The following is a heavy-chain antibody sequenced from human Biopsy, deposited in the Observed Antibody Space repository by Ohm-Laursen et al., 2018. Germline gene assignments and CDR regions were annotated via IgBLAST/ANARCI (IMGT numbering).Heavy chain of an antibody. Sequence: SLRLSCSASGFSFSSYGMHWVRQAPGKGLEWVAVLWYDGTNKYYADSVKGRFTISRDNSKNTLYLQMNSLRAEDTAMYYCARDAEEFDSSGPRFDYWGQGTLVTVSS. V-gene: IGHV3-33*01. D-gene: IGHD3-22*01. CDR1: GFSFSSYG. CDR3: ARDAEEFDSSGPRFDY. CDR2: LWYDGTNK. J-gene: IGHJ4*02.